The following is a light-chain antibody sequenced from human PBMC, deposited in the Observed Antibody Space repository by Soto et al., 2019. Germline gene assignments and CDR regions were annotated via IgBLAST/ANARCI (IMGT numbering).Light chain of an antibody. CDR1: QSVSTN. CDR2: GAS. CDR3: QQYNNWPRA. V-gene: IGKV3-15*01. Sequence: EIVMTQSPATLSVSPGASATLSCRASQSVSTNLAWYQQKPSQVPRVRIYGASTRATEIPARLSGRGAGGEFTLPNDSLQSQDFAVYYCQQYNNWPRAFGQGTKV. J-gene: IGKJ1*01.